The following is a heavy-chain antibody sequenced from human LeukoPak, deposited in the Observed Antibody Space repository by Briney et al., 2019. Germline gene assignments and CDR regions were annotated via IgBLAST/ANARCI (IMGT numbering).Heavy chain of an antibody. CDR3: ATNTSSYLDY. V-gene: IGHV3-15*01. CDR2: IKSNSDGGTA. D-gene: IGHD3-22*01. Sequence: PGGSPRLSCAASGFTFSNACMSWVRQAPGKGLEWVGRIKSNSDGGTADFAAPLKGRSTMSREDSENTLYLQKNNLKTEEKAVYYCATNTSSYLDYWGQGTLVTVSS. J-gene: IGHJ4*02. CDR1: GFTFSNAC.